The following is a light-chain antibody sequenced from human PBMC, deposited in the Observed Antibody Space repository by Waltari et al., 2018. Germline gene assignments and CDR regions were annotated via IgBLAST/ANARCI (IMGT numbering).Light chain of an antibody. CDR1: SGHSTNV. J-gene: IGLJ3*02. CDR3: QTGGHGTWV. V-gene: IGLV4-69*01. Sequence: QLVLTQSPSASASLGASVKLTCTLSSGHSTNVIAWLQKRPERGPRYLMKVNSDGSHNKGDEIPGRFSGFSSGAGPYPPIPSLQSEDEAEYYCQTGGHGTWVFGGGTKLTVL. CDR2: VNSDGSH.